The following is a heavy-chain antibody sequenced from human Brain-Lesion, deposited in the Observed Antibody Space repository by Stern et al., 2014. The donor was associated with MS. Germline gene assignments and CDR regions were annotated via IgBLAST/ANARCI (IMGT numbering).Heavy chain of an antibody. CDR1: GGSISSSNW. J-gene: IGHJ4*02. CDR3: ARFPASRPHVFDS. Sequence: QVQLQESGPGLVKPSGTLSLTCAVSGGSISSSNWWSWVRQSPGKGLEWIGESDHSGSTIYNPSLKSRVTVSVDKSKNRLSLNLRSVPAADTAVYFCARFPASRPHVFDSWGQGTLVTVSS. V-gene: IGHV4-4*02. D-gene: IGHD6-13*01. CDR2: SDHSGST.